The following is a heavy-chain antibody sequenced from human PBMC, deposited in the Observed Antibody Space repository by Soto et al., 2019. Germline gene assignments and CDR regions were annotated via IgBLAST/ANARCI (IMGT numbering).Heavy chain of an antibody. Sequence: GGSLRLSCAASGFTFSSYNMNWVRQAPGKGLEWVSSISSSSSYIYYADSVKGRFTISRDNAKNSLYLQMNSLRAEDTAVYYCARSWRGYCSSTSCYAWFDPWGQGTLVTVSS. V-gene: IGHV3-21*01. CDR2: ISSSSSYI. CDR1: GFTFSSYN. D-gene: IGHD2-2*01. J-gene: IGHJ5*02. CDR3: ARSWRGYCSSTSCYAWFDP.